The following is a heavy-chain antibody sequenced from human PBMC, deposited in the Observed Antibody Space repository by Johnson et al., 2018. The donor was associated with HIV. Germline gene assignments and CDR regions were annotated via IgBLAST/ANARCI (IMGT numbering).Heavy chain of an antibody. Sequence: VQLVESGGGLVQPGGSLRLSCAASGLTVRSNYMSWVRQAPGKGLEWVSLIYSGGSTYYADSVKGRFTISRDNSKNTLYLQMNSLRGEDTAVYYCARGCRDGYTCDAFDVWGQGTRVTVAS. J-gene: IGHJ3*01. CDR1: GLTVRSNY. V-gene: IGHV3-66*02. CDR3: ARGCRDGYTCDAFDV. D-gene: IGHD5-24*01. CDR2: IYSGGST.